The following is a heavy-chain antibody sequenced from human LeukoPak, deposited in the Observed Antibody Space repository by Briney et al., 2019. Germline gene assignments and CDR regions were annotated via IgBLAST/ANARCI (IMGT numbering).Heavy chain of an antibody. D-gene: IGHD6-13*01. CDR2: VYYSGST. J-gene: IGHJ5*01. V-gene: IGHV4-59*08. Sequence: NPSETLSLTCAVSGGSITSYYWSWIRQPPGKGLEWIGYVYYSGSTKYNPSLKSRVSISVDTPKNHFSLKLSSVTAADAAVYYCAGTVAGPNRFDSWGQGTQVTVSS. CDR1: GGSITSYY. CDR3: AGTVAGPNRFDS.